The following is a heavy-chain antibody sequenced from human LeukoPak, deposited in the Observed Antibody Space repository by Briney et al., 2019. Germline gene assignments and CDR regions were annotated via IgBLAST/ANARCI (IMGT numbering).Heavy chain of an antibody. D-gene: IGHD1-1*01. CDR1: GFTFSNYG. CDR3: ARDPRTVRI. V-gene: IGHV3-11*06. Sequence: GGSLRLSCAASGFTFSNYGMSWVRQPPGKGLEWLSYISENSGDTNYADSVKGRFTVSRDNAKNSLYLQMNSLRVEDTAVYYCARDPRTVRIWGQGTLVTVSS. CDR2: ISENSGDT. J-gene: IGHJ4*02.